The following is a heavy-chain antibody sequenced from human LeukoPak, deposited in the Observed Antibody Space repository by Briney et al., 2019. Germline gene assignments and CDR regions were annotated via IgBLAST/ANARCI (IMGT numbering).Heavy chain of an antibody. V-gene: IGHV3-30*04. CDR3: AREGYYYYMDV. CDR2: ISYDGSNK. Sequence: GGSLRLSCAASGFTFSSYAMHWVRQAPGKGLEWVAVISYDGSNKYYADSVKGRFTISRDNSKNALYLQMSSLRAEDTAVYYCAREGYYYYMDVWGKGTTVTVSS. J-gene: IGHJ6*03. CDR1: GFTFSSYA.